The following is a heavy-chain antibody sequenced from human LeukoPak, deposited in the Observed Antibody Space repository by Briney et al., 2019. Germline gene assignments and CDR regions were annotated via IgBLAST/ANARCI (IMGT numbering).Heavy chain of an antibody. Sequence: GGSLRLSCAASGFTFSNYGMNWVRRAPGKGLEWVSYISSSGSTIYYADSVKGRFTISRDNAKNSLYLQMNSLRAEDTAVYYCAELGITMIGGVWGKGTTATISS. V-gene: IGHV3-48*04. CDR3: AELGITMIGGV. CDR2: ISSSGSTI. D-gene: IGHD3-10*02. CDR1: GFTFSNYG. J-gene: IGHJ6*04.